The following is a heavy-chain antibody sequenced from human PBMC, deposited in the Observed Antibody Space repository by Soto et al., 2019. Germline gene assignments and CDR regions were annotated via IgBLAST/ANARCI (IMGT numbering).Heavy chain of an antibody. Sequence: GASVKVSCKASGYTFSSYCISWVRQAPGQRLEGMGWISAYNGNTNYAQKLQGRVTMTTDTSTSTAYMELRSLRSNDTAVYYCAREGFGGYCSGGSCQSYYYMDVWGKGTTVTVSS. CDR2: ISAYNGNT. CDR3: AREGFGGYCSGGSCQSYYYMDV. CDR1: GYTFSSYC. V-gene: IGHV1-18*01. J-gene: IGHJ6*03. D-gene: IGHD2-15*01.